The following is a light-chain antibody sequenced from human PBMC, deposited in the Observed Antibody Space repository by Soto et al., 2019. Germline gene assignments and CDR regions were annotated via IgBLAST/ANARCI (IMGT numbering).Light chain of an antibody. J-gene: IGKJ5*01. CDR3: QQRSNWIT. V-gene: IGKV3-11*01. Sequence: EIVLTQSPATLSLSPGERATLSCRASQSVGSYLAWYQQKPGQAPRLLIYDASNRATGISARFSGSGSGTDFTLTISSLEPEDFAVYYCQQRSNWITFGQGTRLEIK. CDR1: QSVGSY. CDR2: DAS.